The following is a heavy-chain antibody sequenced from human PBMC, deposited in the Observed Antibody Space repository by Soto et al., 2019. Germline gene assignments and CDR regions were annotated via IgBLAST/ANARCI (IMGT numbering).Heavy chain of an antibody. CDR1: GGTFSSYA. Sequence: QVQLVQSGAEVKKPGSSVKVSCKASGGTFSSYAISWVRQAPGQGLEWMGGIIPIFGTANYAQKFQGRVTLTADESTSTDYKELSILRSEDTAVDYCARDLSSSSGYYYYYGMDVWGQGTTVTVSS. D-gene: IGHD6-6*01. V-gene: IGHV1-69*01. CDR3: ARDLSSSSGYYYYYGMDV. J-gene: IGHJ6*02. CDR2: IIPIFGTA.